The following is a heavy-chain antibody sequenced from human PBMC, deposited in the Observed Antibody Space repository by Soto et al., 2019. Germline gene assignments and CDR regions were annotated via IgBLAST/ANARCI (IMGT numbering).Heavy chain of an antibody. J-gene: IGHJ5*02. CDR3: APESTYLRHYDA. Sequence: PGGSLRLSCAASGFTFSDSWMGWVRQAPGRGLEWVANIKQDGSQTPYAASVRGRFAISRDNSKDTLYLHMRGLKVEDTAVYFCAPESTYLRHYDAWGPGTLVTVSS. CDR2: IKQDGSQT. D-gene: IGHD3-9*01. V-gene: IGHV3-7*01. CDR1: GFTFSDSW.